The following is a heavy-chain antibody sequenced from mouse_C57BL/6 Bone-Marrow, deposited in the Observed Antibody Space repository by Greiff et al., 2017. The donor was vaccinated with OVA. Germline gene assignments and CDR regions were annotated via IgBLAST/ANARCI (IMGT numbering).Heavy chain of an antibody. CDR1: GYTFTSYT. D-gene: IGHD2-14*01. CDR2: INPSSSYT. V-gene: IGHV1-4*01. J-gene: IGHJ4*01. Sequence: QVQLQQSGAELARPGASVKMSCKASGYTFTSYTMHWVKQRPGQGLEWIGYINPSSSYTKYNQKFKDKATLTADKSASTAYMQLSSVTSADSAVCYSARKRKIGAMDYWGQGTSVTVSS. CDR3: ARKRKIGAMDY.